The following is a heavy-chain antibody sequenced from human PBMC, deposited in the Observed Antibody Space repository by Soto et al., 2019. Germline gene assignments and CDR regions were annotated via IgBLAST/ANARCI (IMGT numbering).Heavy chain of an antibody. CDR1: GGTFSSYT. CDR2: IIPILGIA. V-gene: IGHV1-69*04. D-gene: IGHD6-19*01. J-gene: IGHJ1*01. Sequence: SVKVSCKASGGTFSSYTISWVRQAPGQGLEWMGRIIPILGIANYAQKFQGRVTMTTDTSTSTAYMELRSLRSDDTAVYYCARDAPPYSSGWYTYFQHWGQGTLVTVSS. CDR3: ARDAPPYSSGWYTYFQH.